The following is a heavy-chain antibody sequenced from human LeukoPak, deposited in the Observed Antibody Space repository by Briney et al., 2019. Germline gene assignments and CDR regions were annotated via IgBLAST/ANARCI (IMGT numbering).Heavy chain of an antibody. D-gene: IGHD3-22*01. J-gene: IGHJ4*02. Sequence: GGSPRLSCAASGFTFNSYAMSWVRQPPGKGLEWVSAISGSTGSTYNADSVKGRFTISRDNSENTLYLQMNSLRAEDTAVYYCAKMGLSSYYYDSSGYAEFDFWGQGTLVTVSS. V-gene: IGHV3-23*01. CDR3: AKMGLSSYYYDSSGYAEFDF. CDR2: ISGSTGST. CDR1: GFTFNSYA.